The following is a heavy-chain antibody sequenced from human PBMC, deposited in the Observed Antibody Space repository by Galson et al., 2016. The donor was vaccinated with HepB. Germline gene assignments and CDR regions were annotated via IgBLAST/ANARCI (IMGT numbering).Heavy chain of an antibody. CDR2: VYYTGST. Sequence: LRLSCAASGFTVSNNYMTWIRQPPGKGLEWIGYVYYTGSTKYNPSLRSPVSISVDTSKNQFSLKLSSVTAADTAVYYCAREVASRFDYWGQGILVSVSS. CDR1: GFTVSNNY. D-gene: IGHD5-12*01. J-gene: IGHJ4*02. V-gene: IGHV4-59*02. CDR3: AREVASRFDY.